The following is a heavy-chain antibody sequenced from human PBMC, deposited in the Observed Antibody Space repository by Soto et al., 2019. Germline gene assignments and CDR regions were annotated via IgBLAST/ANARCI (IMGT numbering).Heavy chain of an antibody. CDR1: GYTFTSYG. D-gene: IGHD3-9*01. V-gene: IGHV1-18*04. CDR3: ARDKRYFDWSPYYGMDV. Sequence: GASVKVSCKASGYTFTSYGMSWVRQAPGQGLEWMGWISAYNGNTNYAQKLQGRVTMTTDTSTSTAYMELRSLRSDDTAVYYCARDKRYFDWSPYYGMDVWGQGTTVTSP. J-gene: IGHJ6*02. CDR2: ISAYNGNT.